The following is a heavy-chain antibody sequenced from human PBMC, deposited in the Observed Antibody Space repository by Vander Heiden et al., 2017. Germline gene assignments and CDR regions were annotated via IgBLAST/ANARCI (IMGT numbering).Heavy chain of an antibody. CDR3: VRHGSSWLQPFDH. CDR1: GDPMTNDDFY. J-gene: IGHJ4*02. CDR2: FFHTGTT. Sequence: QLHLQESGPGLVKPQETLSLTCSVTGDPMTNDDFYWGLIRQSPGKGLEWIGRFFHTGTTYYNPSLRGRVSISADTSKNRFALRLTSLTAADTGLYYCVRHGSSWLQPFDHWGRGTQVTVSS. D-gene: IGHD6-13*01. V-gene: IGHV4-39*01.